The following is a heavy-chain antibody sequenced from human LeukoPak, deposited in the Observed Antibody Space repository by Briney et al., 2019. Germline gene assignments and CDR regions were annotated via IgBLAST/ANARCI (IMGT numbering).Heavy chain of an antibody. J-gene: IGHJ4*02. D-gene: IGHD6-6*01. CDR1: GYTFSSYW. V-gene: IGHV5-51*01. CDR2: IYPGDSDI. CDR3: ARPRDSSSQYYFDY. Sequence: GESLKISCKGSGYTFSSYWIGWVRQMPGKGLEGMGIIYPGDSDIRYSPSFQGQVTISADKSISTAYLQWSSLKASDTAMYYCARPRDSSSQYYFDYWGQGTLVTVSS.